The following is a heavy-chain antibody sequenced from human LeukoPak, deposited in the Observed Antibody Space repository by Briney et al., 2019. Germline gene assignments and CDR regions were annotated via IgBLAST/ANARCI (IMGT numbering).Heavy chain of an antibody. CDR3: AKRGVVIRVILVGFHKEAYYFDS. Sequence: GGSLRLSCAVSGITLSNYGMSWIRQAPGKGLEWVAGISDSGGSTNYADSVKGRFTISRDNPKNTLYLQMNSLRAEDTAVYFCAKRGVVIRVILVGFHKEAYYFDSWGQGALVTASS. V-gene: IGHV3-23*01. J-gene: IGHJ4*02. D-gene: IGHD3-22*01. CDR1: GITLSNYG. CDR2: ISDSGGST.